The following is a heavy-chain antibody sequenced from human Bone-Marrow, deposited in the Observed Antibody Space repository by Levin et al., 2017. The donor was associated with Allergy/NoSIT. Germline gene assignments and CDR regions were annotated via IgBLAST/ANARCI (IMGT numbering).Heavy chain of an antibody. Sequence: GGSLRLSCAASGFIFSSYEMNWVRQVPGKGLDWVAYTSTSGSAIYYADSVKGRFTISRDNAKNSLYLQMNSLTVEDAAIYYCARDGAIFGGDNFFDYWGQGTPVTVSS. CDR3: ARDGAIFGGDNFFDY. D-gene: IGHD3-3*01. V-gene: IGHV3-48*03. CDR1: GFIFSSYE. J-gene: IGHJ4*02. CDR2: TSTSGSAI.